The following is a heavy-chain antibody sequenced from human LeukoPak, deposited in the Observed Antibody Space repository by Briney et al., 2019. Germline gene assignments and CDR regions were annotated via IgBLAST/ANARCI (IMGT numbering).Heavy chain of an antibody. D-gene: IGHD3-22*01. V-gene: IGHV4-30-4*08. J-gene: IGHJ4*02. Sequence: PSETLSLTCTVSGGSISSDDYFWNWIRQPPGKALEWIGYIYYSGSTYYNPSLRSRVNISIDTSKNQFSLKLSSVTAADTAVYYCARDTFYSESSGYAFYFDYWGLGTLVSVSS. CDR2: IYYSGST. CDR3: ARDTFYSESSGYAFYFDY. CDR1: GGSISSDDYF.